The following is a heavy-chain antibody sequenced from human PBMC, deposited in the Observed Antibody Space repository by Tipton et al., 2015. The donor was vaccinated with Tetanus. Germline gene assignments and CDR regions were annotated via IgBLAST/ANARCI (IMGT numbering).Heavy chain of an antibody. D-gene: IGHD5-18*01. Sequence: TLSLTCTVSGGSMNTRTFYWGWIRQSPGKGLEWIGSIFYSGSTYYSPSLKSRVTMSVDTSRNQFSLNLTSVTAADTAVYYCARHLTYTYTSRYFDYWGLGTLVTVSS. CDR2: IFYSGST. J-gene: IGHJ4*02. V-gene: IGHV4-39*01. CDR3: ARHLTYTYTSRYFDY. CDR1: GGSMNTRTFY.